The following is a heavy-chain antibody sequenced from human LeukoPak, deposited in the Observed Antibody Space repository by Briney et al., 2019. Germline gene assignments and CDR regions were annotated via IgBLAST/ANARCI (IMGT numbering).Heavy chain of an antibody. D-gene: IGHD4-17*01. CDR2: FDPEDGET. CDR1: GYTLTELS. Sequence: ASVKVSCKVSGYTLTELSMHWVRQAPGKGLEWMGGFDPEDGETIYAQKFQGRVTTTEDTSTDTAYMELSSLRSEDTAVYYCATDPPNDYGDYDDAFDIWGQGTMVTVSS. V-gene: IGHV1-24*01. J-gene: IGHJ3*02. CDR3: ATDPPNDYGDYDDAFDI.